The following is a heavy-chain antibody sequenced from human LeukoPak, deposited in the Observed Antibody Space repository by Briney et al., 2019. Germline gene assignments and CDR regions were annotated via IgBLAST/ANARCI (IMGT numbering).Heavy chain of an antibody. CDR2: INPNSGGT. CDR3: ARLTLGWSGPLTSGYYYYYMDV. Sequence: ASVKVSCKASGYTFTSYGISWVRQAPGQGLEWMGWINPNSGGTNYAQKFQGRVTMTRDTSISTAYMELSRLRSDDTAVYYCARLTLGWSGPLTSGYYYYYMDVWGKGTTVTVSS. CDR1: GYTFTSYG. D-gene: IGHD3-3*01. V-gene: IGHV1-2*02. J-gene: IGHJ6*03.